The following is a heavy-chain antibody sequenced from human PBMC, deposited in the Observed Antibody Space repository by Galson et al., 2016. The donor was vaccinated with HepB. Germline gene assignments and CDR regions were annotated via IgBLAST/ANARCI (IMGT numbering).Heavy chain of an antibody. CDR1: GFTFSNYY. Sequence: SLRLSCAASGFTFSNYYMSWIRQAPGKGLEWVAYISPSTTHINYADSVMGRFTVSRDNAKNSLYLQMNSLGAEDTAVYYCASPSGRYSVHTFDLWGQGTTVTVSS. CDR2: ISPSTTHI. J-gene: IGHJ3*01. D-gene: IGHD1-26*01. CDR3: ASPSGRYSVHTFDL. V-gene: IGHV3-11*06.